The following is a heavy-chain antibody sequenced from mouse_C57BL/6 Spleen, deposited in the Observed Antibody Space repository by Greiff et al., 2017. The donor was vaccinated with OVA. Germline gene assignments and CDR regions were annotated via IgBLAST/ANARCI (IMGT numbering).Heavy chain of an antibody. D-gene: IGHD2-1*01. J-gene: IGHJ1*03. CDR3: TTNYGNSHWYFDV. Sequence: EVQLQESGAELVRPGASVKLSCTASGFNIKDYYMHWVKQRPEQGLEWIGRIDPEDGDTEYAPKFQGKATMTADTSSNTAYLQLSSLTSEDTAVYYCTTNYGNSHWYFDVWGTGTTVTVSS. CDR1: GFNIKDYY. V-gene: IGHV14-1*01. CDR2: IDPEDGDT.